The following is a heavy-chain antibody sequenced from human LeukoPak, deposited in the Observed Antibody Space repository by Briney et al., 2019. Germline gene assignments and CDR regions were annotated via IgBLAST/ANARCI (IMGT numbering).Heavy chain of an antibody. D-gene: IGHD6-13*01. Sequence: GGSLRLSCAASGFSFSNYWMSWVRQAPGKGLEWVANIKQDGRENYYVDSVKGRFTISRDNAKSSLFLQMNSLRAEDTALYYCARGGGVTAATANFDFWGQGTLVTVSS. CDR1: GFSFSNYW. J-gene: IGHJ4*02. CDR2: IKQDGREN. V-gene: IGHV3-7*03. CDR3: ARGGGVTAATANFDF.